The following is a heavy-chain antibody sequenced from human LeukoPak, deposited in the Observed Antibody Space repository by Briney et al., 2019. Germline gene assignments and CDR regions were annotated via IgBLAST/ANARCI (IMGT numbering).Heavy chain of an antibody. V-gene: IGHV3-7*03. CDR3: ASGPRYCRSNICYEDY. J-gene: IGHJ4*02. Sequence: GGSLRLSCGASGFTFSNYWMSWVRQAPGKGLEWVANIKEDGSQKYYVDSVKGRFTISRDNAKNSLYLQMDSLGAEDTAVYYCASGPRYCRSNICYEDYWGQGTLVTVSS. CDR2: IKEDGSQK. D-gene: IGHD2-2*01. CDR1: GFTFSNYW.